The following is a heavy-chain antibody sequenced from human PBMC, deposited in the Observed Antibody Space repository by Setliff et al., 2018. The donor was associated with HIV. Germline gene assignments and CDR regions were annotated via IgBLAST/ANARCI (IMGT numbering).Heavy chain of an antibody. CDR2: ISGSSAYI. J-gene: IGHJ4*02. CDR3: ARDLSPGITAPLDY. Sequence: PGGSLRLSCAASGFISRSYNINWVRQAPGKGLEWVSSISGSSAYIYYADSVKGRFTISRGNAKNSLYLQMNSLRAEDTAVYYCARDLSPGITAPLDYWGQGTLVTVSS. D-gene: IGHD6-13*01. V-gene: IGHV3-21*01. CDR1: GFISRSYN.